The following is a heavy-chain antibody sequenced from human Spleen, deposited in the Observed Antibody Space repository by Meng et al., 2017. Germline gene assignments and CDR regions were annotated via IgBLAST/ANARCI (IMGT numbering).Heavy chain of an antibody. D-gene: IGHD6-19*01. Sequence: QPQLQESGPGLVKPSEALSLTCSVSGGSISTSGYYWDWIRQPPGKGLEWIGSIGHSGITYYTPSLKSRVTVSIDTSKSQFSLKLTSVTTADTAVYYGVRSSGWVRTGFDPWGQGTLVTVSS. V-gene: IGHV4-39*01. CDR3: VRSSGWVRTGFDP. CDR1: GGSISTSGYY. CDR2: IGHSGIT. J-gene: IGHJ5*02.